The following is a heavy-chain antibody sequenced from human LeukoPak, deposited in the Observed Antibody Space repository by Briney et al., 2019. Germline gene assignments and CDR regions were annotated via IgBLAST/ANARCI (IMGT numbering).Heavy chain of an antibody. Sequence: SVKVSCKASGGTFSSYAISWVRQAPGQGLEWMGGIIPIFGTANYAQRFQGRVTITADESTSTAYMELSSLRSEDTAVYYCARGVVPAELNWFDPWGQGTLVTVSS. D-gene: IGHD2-2*01. CDR2: IIPIFGTA. V-gene: IGHV1-69*13. CDR1: GGTFSSYA. CDR3: ARGVVPAELNWFDP. J-gene: IGHJ5*02.